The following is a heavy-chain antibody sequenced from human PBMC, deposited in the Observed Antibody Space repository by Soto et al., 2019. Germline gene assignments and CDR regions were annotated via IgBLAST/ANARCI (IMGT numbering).Heavy chain of an antibody. J-gene: IGHJ6*02. CDR3: ERNAYCGVDCYSVARDGYYYGMDV. D-gene: IGHD2-21*02. V-gene: IGHV4-59*01. CDR2: IYYSGST. Sequence: PSETLSLTCTVSGGSISSYYWSWIRQPPGKGLEWIGYIYYSGSTNYNPSLKSRVTISVDTSKNQFSLKVSSVTAADTAGYYCERNAYCGVDCYSVARDGYYYGMDVWGQGTTVTVSS. CDR1: GGSISSYY.